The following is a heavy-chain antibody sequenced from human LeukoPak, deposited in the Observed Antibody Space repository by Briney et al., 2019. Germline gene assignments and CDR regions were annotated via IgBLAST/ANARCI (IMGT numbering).Heavy chain of an antibody. CDR2: IYPGDSDT. J-gene: IGHJ4*02. CDR3: ARRGVYYDFWSGTAAY. CDR1: GCSFTSYW. V-gene: IGHV5-51*01. D-gene: IGHD3-3*01. Sequence: GESLKISCKGSGCSFTSYWIGWVRQMPGKGLEWMGIIYPGDSDTRYSPSFQGQVTISADKSISTAYLQWSSLKASDTAMYYCARRGVYYDFWSGTAAYWGQGTLVTVSS.